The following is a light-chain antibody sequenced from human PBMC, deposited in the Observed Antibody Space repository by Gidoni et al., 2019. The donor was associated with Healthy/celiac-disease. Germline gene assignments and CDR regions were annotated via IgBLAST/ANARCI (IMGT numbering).Light chain of an antibody. J-gene: IGKJ4*01. Sequence: IQMTQSPSPLSASVGDRVTITCQASQDISNYLNWYQQKPGKAPKLLIYEASNLETGVPSRFNGSGSGTDCTFTISSRQPEDIATYYCQQYDNHQLTFGGGTKVEIK. CDR1: QDISNY. V-gene: IGKV1-33*01. CDR3: QQYDNHQLT. CDR2: EAS.